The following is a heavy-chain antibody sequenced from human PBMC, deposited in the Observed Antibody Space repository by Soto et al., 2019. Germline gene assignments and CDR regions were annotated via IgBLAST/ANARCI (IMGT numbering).Heavy chain of an antibody. CDR1: GVSISSSY. Sequence: SETLSLTCTVSGVSISSSYWSWIRQSPGTGLEWIGYIYYTGTTNYNPSLKRRVTISLDTAKNQFSLNVNSLTTADAAVYFCARGGNRYSNTASGVGGFDFWGQGTLVTVSS. CDR2: IYYTGTT. V-gene: IGHV4-59*01. CDR3: ARGGNRYSNTASGVGGFDF. D-gene: IGHD5-12*01. J-gene: IGHJ4*02.